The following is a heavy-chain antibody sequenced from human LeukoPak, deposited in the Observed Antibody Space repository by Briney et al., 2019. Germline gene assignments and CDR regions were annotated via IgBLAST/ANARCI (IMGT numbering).Heavy chain of an antibody. CDR2: IYTSGST. CDR1: GGSISIYY. Sequence: SETLSLTCTVSGGSISIYYWSWIRQPAGKGLEWIGRIYTSGSTNYNPSLKSRVTMSVDTSKNQFSLKLSSVTAADTAVYYCARAQTNTYYDFWSGYAFDIWGQGTMVTVSS. V-gene: IGHV4-4*07. J-gene: IGHJ3*02. D-gene: IGHD3-3*01. CDR3: ARAQTNTYYDFWSGYAFDI.